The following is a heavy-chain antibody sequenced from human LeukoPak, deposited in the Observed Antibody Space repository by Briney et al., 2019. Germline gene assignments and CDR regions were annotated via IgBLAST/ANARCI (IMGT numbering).Heavy chain of an antibody. D-gene: IGHD3-10*02. V-gene: IGHV3-21*01. CDR1: GFTFSTYN. CDR3: ITMIGGV. Sequence: GGSLRLSCAASGFTFSTYNMNWVRQAPGKGLEWVSSITSSSSYIYYADSVKGRFTISRDNAKNSLYLQMNSLRAEDTAVYYCITMIGGVWGKGTTVTISS. CDR2: ITSSSSYI. J-gene: IGHJ6*04.